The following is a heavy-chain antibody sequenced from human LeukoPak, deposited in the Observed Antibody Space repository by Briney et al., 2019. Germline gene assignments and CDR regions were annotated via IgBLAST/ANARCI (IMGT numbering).Heavy chain of an antibody. CDR3: ASGGAARPAIAVAGRAKKNQFDY. J-gene: IGHJ4*02. D-gene: IGHD6-19*01. V-gene: IGHV4-34*01. CDR1: GGSFSGYY. Sequence: SETLSLTCAVYGGSFSGYYWSWIRQPPGKGLEWIGEINHSGSTNYNPSLKSRVTLSVDTSKNQFSLKLSSVTAADTAVYYCASGGAARPAIAVAGRAKKNQFDYRGQGTLVTVSS. CDR2: INHSGST.